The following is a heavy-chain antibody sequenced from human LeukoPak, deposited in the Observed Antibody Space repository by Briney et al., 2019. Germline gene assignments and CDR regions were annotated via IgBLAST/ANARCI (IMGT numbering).Heavy chain of an antibody. D-gene: IGHD5-18*01. CDR2: IYYSGST. CDR3: ARLLVDTAMVPYYYYGMDV. Sequence: SETLSLTCTVPGGSISSSSYYWGWIRQPPGKGLEWIGSIYYSGSTYYNPSLKSRVTISVDTSKNQFSLRLSSVTAADTAVYYCARLLVDTAMVPYYYYGMDVWGQGTTVTVSS. V-gene: IGHV4-39*01. CDR1: GGSISSSSYY. J-gene: IGHJ6*02.